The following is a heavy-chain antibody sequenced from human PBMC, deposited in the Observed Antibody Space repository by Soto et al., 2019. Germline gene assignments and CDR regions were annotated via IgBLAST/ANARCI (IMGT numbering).Heavy chain of an antibody. D-gene: IGHD6-6*01. CDR1: GFTFSSYA. CDR2: ISGSGGST. V-gene: IGHV3-23*01. Sequence: PGGSPRLSCAASGFTFSSYAMSWVRQAPGKGLEWVSAISGSGGSTYYADSVKGRFTISRDNSKNTLYLQMNSLRAEDTAVYYCAKDRRVRSIAAENKFDPWGQGTLVTVSS. CDR3: AKDRRVRSIAAENKFDP. J-gene: IGHJ5*02.